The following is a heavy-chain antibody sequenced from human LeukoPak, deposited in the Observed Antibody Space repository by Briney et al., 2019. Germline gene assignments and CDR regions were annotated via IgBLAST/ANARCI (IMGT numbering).Heavy chain of an antibody. D-gene: IGHD2-15*01. Sequence: SETLSLTCTVSGGSISSSSYYWGWIRQPPGKGLEWIGSIYYSGSTYYNPSLKSRVTISVDTSKNQFSLRLSSVTAADTAVYSCARHQGDFITTPLDYWGQGTLVTVSP. CDR3: ARHQGDFITTPLDY. J-gene: IGHJ4*02. V-gene: IGHV4-39*01. CDR1: GGSISSSSYY. CDR2: IYYSGST.